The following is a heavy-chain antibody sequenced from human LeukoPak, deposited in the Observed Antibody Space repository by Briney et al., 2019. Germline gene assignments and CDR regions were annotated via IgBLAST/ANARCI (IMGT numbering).Heavy chain of an antibody. CDR3: GRGTVVLMGVDN. D-gene: IGHD3-22*01. J-gene: IGHJ4*02. CDR2: INSNSGGT. CDR1: GYTFIGYY. Sequence: VASVKVSCKASGYTFIGYYIHWVRQAPGQGLEWMGWINSNSGGTNYAQNFQGRVTITRDTSISTAYMELSSLRSDDTAIYYCGRGTVVLMGVDNWGQGTLVTVSS. V-gene: IGHV1-2*02.